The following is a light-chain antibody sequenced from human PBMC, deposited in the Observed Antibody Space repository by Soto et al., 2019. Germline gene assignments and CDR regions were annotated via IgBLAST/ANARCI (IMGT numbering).Light chain of an antibody. CDR2: DVT. CDR3: SSYTTSSTVV. V-gene: IGLV2-14*01. Sequence: QSVLTQPASVSGSPGQSITISCTGTSSDVGGYNYVSWYQQHPGKAPKLIIFDVTNRPSGVSNRFSGSKSGNTASLTISGLQAEDEADYYCSSYTTSSTVVFGGGTKVTVL. CDR1: SSDVGGYNY. J-gene: IGLJ2*01.